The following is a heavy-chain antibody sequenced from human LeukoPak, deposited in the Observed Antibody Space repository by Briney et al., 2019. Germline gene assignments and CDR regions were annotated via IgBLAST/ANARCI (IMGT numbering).Heavy chain of an antibody. D-gene: IGHD3-16*01. CDR1: GFSFSSYG. V-gene: IGHV3-21*01. CDR2: ISSSSDYI. J-gene: IGHJ4*02. Sequence: PGGSLRLSCAASGFSFSSYGMNWVRQAPGKGLEWVSSISSSSDYIYYVDSVKGRFTISRDNAKNSLYLQMNSLRVEDTAMYYCAKQRYGGEDYWGQGTLVTVSS. CDR3: AKQRYGGEDY.